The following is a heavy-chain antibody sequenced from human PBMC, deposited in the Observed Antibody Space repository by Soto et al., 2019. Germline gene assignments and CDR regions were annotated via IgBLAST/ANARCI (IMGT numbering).Heavy chain of an antibody. CDR1: GFTFNNYG. V-gene: IGHV3-74*01. Sequence: EVQLVESGGGLVQPGGSLRLSCAASGFTFNNYGMQWVRQAPGRGLVWVSHISGDGSDTRYADFVKGRFTTSRDNTKNTVYLQLNSPRAEDAAVYYCARGSNSYYGRDVWGQGTTVIVSS. J-gene: IGHJ6*02. CDR2: ISGDGSDT. D-gene: IGHD4-4*01. CDR3: ARGSNSYYGRDV.